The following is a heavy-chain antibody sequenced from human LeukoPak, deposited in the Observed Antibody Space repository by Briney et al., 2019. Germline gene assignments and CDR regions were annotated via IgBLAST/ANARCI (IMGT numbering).Heavy chain of an antibody. CDR2: IIPIFGTA. CDR3: ARATLCSTSCYGDDY. CDR1: GGTFSSYA. Sequence: SVKVSCKASGGTFSSYAISWVRQAPGQGLEWMGGIIPIFGTANYAQKFQGRVTITADESTSTAYMELSSLRSEDTAVYYCARATLCSTSCYGDDYWGQGTLVTVSS. D-gene: IGHD2-2*01. V-gene: IGHV1-69*13. J-gene: IGHJ4*02.